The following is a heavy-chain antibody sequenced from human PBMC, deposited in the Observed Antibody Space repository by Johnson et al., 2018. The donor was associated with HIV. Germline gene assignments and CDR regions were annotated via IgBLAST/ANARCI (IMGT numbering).Heavy chain of an antibody. CDR3: TTEAPTLLRAFDI. CDR1: GFTFSSYA. J-gene: IGHJ3*02. CDR2: IYYDGTNQ. V-gene: IGHV3-33*01. Sequence: QVQLVESGGGVVQPGRSLRLSCAASGFTFSSYAMHWVRQAPGKGLEWVAIIYYDGTNQYYADSVKCRFTISRDDSKNTLYLQMNSLKTEDTAVYYCTTEAPTLLRAFDIWGQGTMVTVSS.